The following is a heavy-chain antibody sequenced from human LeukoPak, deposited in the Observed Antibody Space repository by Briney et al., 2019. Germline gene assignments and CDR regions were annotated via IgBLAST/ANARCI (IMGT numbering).Heavy chain of an antibody. CDR2: IYSGGST. Sequence: LSCAAXGFTVSSNYMSWVRQAPGKGLEWVSVIYSGGSTYYADSVKGRFTISRDNSKNTLYLQMNSLRAEDTAVYYCARDQVVGAPGAFDIWGQGTMVTVSS. J-gene: IGHJ3*02. V-gene: IGHV3-53*01. CDR1: GFTVSSNY. CDR3: ARDQVVGAPGAFDI. D-gene: IGHD1-26*01.